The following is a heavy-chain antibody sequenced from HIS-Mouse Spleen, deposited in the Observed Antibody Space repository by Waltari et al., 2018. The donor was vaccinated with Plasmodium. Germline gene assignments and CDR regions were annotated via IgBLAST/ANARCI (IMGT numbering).Heavy chain of an antibody. V-gene: IGHV4-38-2*02. D-gene: IGHD3-10*01. CDR1: GYSLSSGYY. Sequence: QVQLQESGPGLVKPSETLSLPCTVSGYSLSSGYYWGWIRPPPGKGLEWIGSIDHSGSTYYNPSLKSRVTISVDTSKNQFSLKLSSVTAADTAVYYCARVDYGSGDYYYYYGMDVWGQGTTVTVSS. J-gene: IGHJ6*02. CDR3: ARVDYGSGDYYYYYGMDV. CDR2: IDHSGST.